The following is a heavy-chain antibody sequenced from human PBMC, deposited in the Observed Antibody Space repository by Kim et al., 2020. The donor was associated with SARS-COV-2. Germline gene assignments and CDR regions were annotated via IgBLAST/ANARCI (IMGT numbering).Heavy chain of an antibody. Sequence: GGSLRLSCAASGLTFSSYPMSWVRQAPGKGLEWVSTISGSGGGTYYADSVKGRFTMSRDNSKSTLYLEMKTLRAEDTAVYYCAEVWSSSGYYG. CDR2: ISGSGGGT. CDR1: GLTFSSYP. CDR3: AEVWSSSGYYG. V-gene: IGHV3-23*01. D-gene: IGHD6-19*01. J-gene: IGHJ6*01.